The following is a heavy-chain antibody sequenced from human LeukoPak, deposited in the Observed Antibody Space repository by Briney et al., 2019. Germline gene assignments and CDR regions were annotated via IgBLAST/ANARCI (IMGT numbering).Heavy chain of an antibody. D-gene: IGHD2-15*01. V-gene: IGHV4-4*07. CDR3: ARHWSHSVAQFGRSFWFDP. J-gene: IGHJ5*02. CDR2: RDTTRHT. CDR1: GGSISGYY. Sequence: KTSETLSLTCIVSGGSISGYYWSWIRQPAGKGLEWIGHRDTTRHTSYNSSLMSRVTMSVDTSKNQFSLRLTSVTVADTAVYYCARHWSHSVAQFGRSFWFDPWGQGTLVTVSS.